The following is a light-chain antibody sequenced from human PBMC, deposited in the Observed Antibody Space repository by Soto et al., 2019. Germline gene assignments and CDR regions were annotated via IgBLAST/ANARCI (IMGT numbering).Light chain of an antibody. Sequence: EIVLTQSPGTPSLSPGERATLSCMASQSVSSSYLAWYQQKPGQAPRLLIYGASSRATGIPDRFSGSGSGTDFTLTISRLEPEDFAVYYCQQYGSSRTFGQGTKVDIK. CDR1: QSVSSSY. CDR2: GAS. V-gene: IGKV3-20*01. J-gene: IGKJ1*01. CDR3: QQYGSSRT.